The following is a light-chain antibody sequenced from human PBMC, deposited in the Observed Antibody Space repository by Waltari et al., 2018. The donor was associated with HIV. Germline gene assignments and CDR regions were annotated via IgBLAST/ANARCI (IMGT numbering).Light chain of an antibody. V-gene: IGKV1-6*01. CDR3: LQDYNYPWT. J-gene: IGKJ1*01. CDR2: AAS. CDR1: QGIRND. Sequence: AIQMTQSPSSLSASVGDRVSITCLASQGIRNDLGWYQQTPGKAPKILISAASSLQSGVPSMFSGSASGTDFTLTISSLQPEDFATYYCLQDYNYPWTFGQGTKVEIK.